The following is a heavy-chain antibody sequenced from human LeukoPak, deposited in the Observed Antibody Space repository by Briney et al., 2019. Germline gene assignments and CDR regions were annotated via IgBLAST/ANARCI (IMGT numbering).Heavy chain of an antibody. Sequence: SETLSLTCTVSGYFISSGYYWGWIRQTPGKGLEWIGSVYHSGETYYNPSLKNRVTISVDTSKNQFSLKLTSVTAADTAVYYCARPDPKAGWFDPWGQGTLVTVSS. V-gene: IGHV4-38-2*02. CDR3: ARPDPKAGWFDP. J-gene: IGHJ5*02. CDR1: GYFISSGYY. CDR2: VYHSGET.